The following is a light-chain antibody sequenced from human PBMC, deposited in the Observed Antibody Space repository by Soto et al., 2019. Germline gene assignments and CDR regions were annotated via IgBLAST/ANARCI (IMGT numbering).Light chain of an antibody. CDR2: EVS. V-gene: IGLV2-14*01. CDR1: SSDVGGYNY. CDR3: SSYTSSSTP. Sequence: QSVLTQPASVSGSPGQSITISCTGTSSDVGGYNYVSWYQQHPGKAPKLMIYEVSNRPSGVSNRFSGSKSGNTASLTISGLQAEDEADYYFSSYTSSSTPLGTGTKVTVL. J-gene: IGLJ1*01.